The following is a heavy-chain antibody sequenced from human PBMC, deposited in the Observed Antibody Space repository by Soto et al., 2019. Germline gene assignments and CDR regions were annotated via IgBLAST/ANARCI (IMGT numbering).Heavy chain of an antibody. CDR2: IFHSGSA. J-gene: IGHJ4*02. CDR3: ATLRDYYHTSGYPQGFYFDY. V-gene: IGHV4-31*03. Sequence: PSETLSLTCSVSGGSINSASYYWSWVRQRPGKGLEWIGHIFHSGSAYYNAFLKTRLSISVDTSKNQFSLKLNSVTAADTAVYYCATLRDYYHTSGYPQGFYFDYWGQGTLVTVSS. D-gene: IGHD3-22*01. CDR1: GGSINSASYY.